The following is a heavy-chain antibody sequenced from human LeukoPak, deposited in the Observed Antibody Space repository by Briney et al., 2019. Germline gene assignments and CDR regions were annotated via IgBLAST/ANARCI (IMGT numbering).Heavy chain of an antibody. Sequence: SGPTLVKLTQTLTLTCTFSDFSLSTPGMGVGWIRQPPGKAPEWLVMIYYNDDKRYSPSLRSRLTITKDTSKNQVVLTMTNVDVVDTATYYCAHLVVTIDWRSYFDYWGQGILVTVSS. J-gene: IGHJ4*02. D-gene: IGHD3-9*01. CDR3: AHLVVTIDWRSYFDY. CDR2: IYYNDDK. V-gene: IGHV2-5*01. CDR1: DFSLSTPGMG.